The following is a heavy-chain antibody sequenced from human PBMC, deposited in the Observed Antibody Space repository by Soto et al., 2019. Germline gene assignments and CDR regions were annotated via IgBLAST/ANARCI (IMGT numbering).Heavy chain of an antibody. Sequence: SETLSLTCSVSGGSVSGGGYYWSWIRQLPGKGLEWIGYIYHTGNAFYHPSLKSRVTLLLDTSKSQFSLKLTSVPAADTAMYYCAGSPARSMFGYWGQGTLVTVSS. D-gene: IGHD1-26*01. J-gene: IGHJ4*02. CDR2: IYHTGNA. V-gene: IGHV4-31*03. CDR3: AGSPARSMFGY. CDR1: GGSVSGGGYY.